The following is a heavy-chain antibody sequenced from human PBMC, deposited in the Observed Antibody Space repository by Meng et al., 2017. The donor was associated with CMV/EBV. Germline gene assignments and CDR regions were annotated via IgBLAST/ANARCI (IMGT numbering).Heavy chain of an antibody. Sequence: SGGTFSSYGISWVRQAPGQGLEWMGGIIPILGIANYAQKFQGRVTITADKSTSTAYMELSSLRSEDTAVYYCARSRAIVGARAGWFDPWGQGTLVTVSS. J-gene: IGHJ5*02. D-gene: IGHD1-26*01. CDR2: IIPILGIA. CDR3: ARSRAIVGARAGWFDP. V-gene: IGHV1-69*10. CDR1: GGTFSSYG.